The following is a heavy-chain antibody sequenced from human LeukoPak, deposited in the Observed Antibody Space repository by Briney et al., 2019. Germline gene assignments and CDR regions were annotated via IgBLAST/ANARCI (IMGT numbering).Heavy chain of an antibody. D-gene: IGHD2-2*01. CDR3: TRARDFASTSINLLGHYYYYMTV. J-gene: IGHJ6*03. Sequence: SETLSLTCTVSGGSHSSGSYYWGWIRQPAGKGLEWIGRIYTSGSTNYNPSLKSRVTITVDTSKNQFSLKLSSVSAAGTAVYYCTRARDFASTSINLLGHYYYYMTVWSKGTTVTVSS. V-gene: IGHV4-61*02. CDR1: GGSHSSGSYY. CDR2: IYTSGST.